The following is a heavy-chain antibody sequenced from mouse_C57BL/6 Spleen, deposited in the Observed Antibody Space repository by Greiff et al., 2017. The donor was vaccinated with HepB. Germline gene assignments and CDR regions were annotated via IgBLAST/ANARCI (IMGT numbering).Heavy chain of an antibody. V-gene: IGHV3-6*01. CDR3: ARGAYYYGSSDYFDY. D-gene: IGHD1-1*01. CDR1: GYSITSGYY. Sequence: EVQRVESGPGLVKPSQSLSLTCSVTGYSITSGYYWNWIRQFPGNKLEWMGYISYDGSNNYNPSLKNRISITRDTSKNQFFLKLNSVTTEDTATYYCARGAYYYGSSDYFDYWGQGTTLTVSS. J-gene: IGHJ2*01. CDR2: ISYDGSN.